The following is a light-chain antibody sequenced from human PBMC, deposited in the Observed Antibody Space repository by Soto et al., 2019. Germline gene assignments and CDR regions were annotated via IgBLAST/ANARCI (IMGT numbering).Light chain of an antibody. CDR3: MQSLHTPPT. CDR2: LGS. Sequence: DIVMTQSPLPLPVTPGEPASISCRASQSLLHSDGYNYVDWYLQKPGQSPQLLIYLGSNRASGVPDRLSGSGSGTDFTLNISRVEAEDVGVYFCMQSLHTPPTFGGGTKVEIK. CDR1: QSLLHSDGYNY. V-gene: IGKV2-28*01. J-gene: IGKJ4*01.